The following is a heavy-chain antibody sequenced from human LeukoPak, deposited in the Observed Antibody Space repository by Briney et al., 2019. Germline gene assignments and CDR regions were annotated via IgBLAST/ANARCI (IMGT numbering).Heavy chain of an antibody. CDR2: INHSGST. J-gene: IGHJ4*02. CDR1: GGSFSGYY. D-gene: IGHD6-13*01. Sequence: SETLSLTCAVYGGSFSGYYWSWIRQPPGKGLEWIGEINHSGSTNYNPSLKSRVTKSVDTSKNQFSLRLSSVTAADTAVYYCASLYSSSWTLDYWGQGTLVTVSS. V-gene: IGHV4-34*01. CDR3: ASLYSSSWTLDY.